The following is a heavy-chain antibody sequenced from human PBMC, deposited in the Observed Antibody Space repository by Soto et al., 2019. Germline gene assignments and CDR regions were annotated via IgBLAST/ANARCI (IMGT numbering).Heavy chain of an antibody. CDR1: GFTFDDYK. CDR2: ISWDGTST. D-gene: IGHD1-26*01. V-gene: IGHV3-43*01. Sequence: EVHLVESGGVVVQPGESLRLSCVASGFTFDDYKMHWVRQVPGKGLEWVSLISWDGTSTSYSDSVKGRITISRDNSKNSLYLQMNSLRIEDTALYYCAGGRYYFDYWGQGTLVTVSS. J-gene: IGHJ4*02. CDR3: AGGRYYFDY.